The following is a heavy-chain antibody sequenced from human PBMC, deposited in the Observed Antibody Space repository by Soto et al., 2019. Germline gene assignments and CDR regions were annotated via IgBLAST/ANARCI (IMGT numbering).Heavy chain of an antibody. CDR1: GFTFTSYS. J-gene: IGHJ4*02. CDR3: ARNSAGATTQNDY. V-gene: IGHV3-48*02. D-gene: IGHD1-26*01. CDR2: ISSTSNTI. Sequence: PGGSLRLSCAASGFTFTSYSMNWVRQAPGKGLDWVAYISSTSNTIYYADSVKGRFTISRDNAKNSLYLQMNSLRDDDTAVYYCARNSAGATTQNDYWGLGTLVTVSS.